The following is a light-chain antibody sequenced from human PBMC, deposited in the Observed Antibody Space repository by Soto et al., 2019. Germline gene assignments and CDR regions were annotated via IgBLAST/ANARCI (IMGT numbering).Light chain of an antibody. Sequence: EIVMTQSPATLSVSPGERATLSCSASQSVSSNLAWYQQKPGQAPRLLIYGASTRATGIPARFSGSGSGTEFTLTISSLQSEDFAVYYCQQYNNWPPGTFGQGTKV. CDR3: QQYNNWPPGT. CDR1: QSVSSN. CDR2: GAS. V-gene: IGKV3-15*01. J-gene: IGKJ1*01.